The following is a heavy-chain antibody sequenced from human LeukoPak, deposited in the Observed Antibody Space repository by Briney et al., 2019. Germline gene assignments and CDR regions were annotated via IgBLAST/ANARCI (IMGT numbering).Heavy chain of an antibody. CDR1: GGSFSGYY. V-gene: IGHV4-34*01. Sequence: SETLSLTCAVYGGSFSGYYWSWIRQPPGKGLEWIGEINHSGSTNYNPSLKSRVTISVDTSKNQFSLKLSSVTAADTAVYYCARGHYDFWSGYYTEDYWGQGTLVTVSS. CDR3: ARGHYDFWSGYYTEDY. J-gene: IGHJ4*02. CDR2: INHSGST. D-gene: IGHD3-3*01.